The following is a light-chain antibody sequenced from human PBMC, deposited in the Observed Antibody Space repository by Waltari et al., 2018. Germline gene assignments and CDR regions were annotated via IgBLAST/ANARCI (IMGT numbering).Light chain of an antibody. Sequence: EIVMTQSPASLSVSPGERATLSRRASQSVSSNLAWYQQKPGQAPSLLIYGASNRATGIPARFSGSGSGTEFTLTISSLQSEDFAVYYCQQYNNWLPITFGQGTRLEIK. V-gene: IGKV3-15*01. CDR3: QQYNNWLPIT. CDR2: GAS. CDR1: QSVSSN. J-gene: IGKJ5*01.